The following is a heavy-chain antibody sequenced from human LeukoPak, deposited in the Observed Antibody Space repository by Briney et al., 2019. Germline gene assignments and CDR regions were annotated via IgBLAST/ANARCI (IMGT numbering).Heavy chain of an antibody. CDR2: IYYSGST. CDR3: AREDIVVVPAAIRDNWFDP. Sequence: SGTLSLTCTVSGGSISSSSYYWGWIRQPPGKGLEWIGSIYYSGSTYYNPSLKSRVTISVDTSKNQFSLKLSSVTAADTAVYYCAREDIVVVPAAIRDNWFDPWGQGTLVTVSS. J-gene: IGHJ5*02. CDR1: GGSISSSSYY. D-gene: IGHD2-2*02. V-gene: IGHV4-39*07.